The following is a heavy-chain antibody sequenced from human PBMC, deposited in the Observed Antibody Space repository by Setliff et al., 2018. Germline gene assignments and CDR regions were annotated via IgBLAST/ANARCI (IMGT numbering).Heavy chain of an antibody. D-gene: IGHD3-10*01. CDR3: FGAGTCSY. V-gene: IGHV3-7*01. CDR1: GLSYTNDW. J-gene: IGHJ4*02. Sequence: SLRLSCTASGLSYTNDWVSWVRQVPGKGLEWLASINPHGSEKYYADSVKGRFTISRDNAKNSLSLQMNNLRTEDTAVYYCFGAGTCSYWGQGTLVTVSS. CDR2: INPHGSEK.